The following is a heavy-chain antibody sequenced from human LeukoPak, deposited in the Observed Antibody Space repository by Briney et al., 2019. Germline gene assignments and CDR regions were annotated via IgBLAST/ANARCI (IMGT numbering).Heavy chain of an antibody. Sequence: SETLSLTCAVSGGSISSGGYSWSWIRQPPGKGLEWIGYIYYSGSTNYNPSLKSRVTISVDTSKNQFSLKLSSVTAADTAVYYCASTMVRGRGGGFDYWGQGTLVTVSS. CDR2: IYYSGST. CDR1: GGSISSGGYS. J-gene: IGHJ4*02. CDR3: ASTMVRGRGGGFDY. V-gene: IGHV4-61*08. D-gene: IGHD3-10*01.